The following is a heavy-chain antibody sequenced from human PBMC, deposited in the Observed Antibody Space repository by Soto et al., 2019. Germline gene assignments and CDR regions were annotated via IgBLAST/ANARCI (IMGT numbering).Heavy chain of an antibody. D-gene: IGHD3-10*01. V-gene: IGHV1-69*08. CDR1: GGTFSSYT. CDR2: IIPILGIA. CDR3: AGEGEGLWFGELNY. Sequence: QVQLVQSGAAVKKPGSSVKVSCKASGGTFSSYTISWVRQAPGQGLEWMGRIIPILGIANYAQKFQGRVTITADKSTSTAYMELSSLRSEDTAVYYCAGEGEGLWFGELNYWGQGTLVTVSS. J-gene: IGHJ4*02.